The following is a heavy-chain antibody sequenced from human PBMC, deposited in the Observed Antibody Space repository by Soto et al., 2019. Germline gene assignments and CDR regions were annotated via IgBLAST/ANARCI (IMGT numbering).Heavy chain of an antibody. D-gene: IGHD2-15*01. Sequence: SETLSLTCTVSGGSISSYYWSWIRQPPGKGLEWIGYIYYSGSTNYNPSLKSRVTISVDTSKNQFSLKLSSVTAADTAVYYCAGSSNWYDPWGQGTLVTVSS. CDR2: IYYSGST. J-gene: IGHJ5*02. V-gene: IGHV4-59*01. CDR1: GGSISSYY. CDR3: AGSSNWYDP.